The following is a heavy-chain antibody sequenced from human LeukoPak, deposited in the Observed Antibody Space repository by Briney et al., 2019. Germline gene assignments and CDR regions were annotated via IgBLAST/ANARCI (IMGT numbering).Heavy chain of an antibody. V-gene: IGHV1-2*02. J-gene: IGHJ4*02. CDR3: ARAPLTGFDF. Sequence: ASVKVSFKASGYTFTDYYIDWVRQAPGQGLEWMAWINPNSGATDHAQKFQGRVTMTRDSSISTAYMELSRLRSDDTAVYFCARAPLTGFDFWGQGTLVTVSS. CDR2: INPNSGAT. CDR1: GYTFTDYY.